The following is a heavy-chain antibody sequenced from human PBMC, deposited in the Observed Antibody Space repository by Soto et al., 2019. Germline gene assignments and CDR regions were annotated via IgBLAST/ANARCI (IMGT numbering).Heavy chain of an antibody. V-gene: IGHV5-51*01. CDR1: GYSFTSYW. D-gene: IGHD2-2*01. CDR3: ASTHCSSTSSPYGMDV. CDR2: IYPGDSDT. J-gene: IGHJ6*02. Sequence: PGESLKISCKGSGYSFTSYWIGWVRQMPGKGLEWMGIIYPGDSDTRYSPSFQGQVTISADKSISTAYLQWSSLKASDTAMYYCASTHCSSTSSPYGMDVWGQGTTVTVSS.